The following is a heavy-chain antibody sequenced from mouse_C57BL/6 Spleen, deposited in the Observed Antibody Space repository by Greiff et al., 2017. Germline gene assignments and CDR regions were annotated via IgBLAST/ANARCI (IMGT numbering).Heavy chain of an antibody. Sequence: EVQLVESVGGLVKPGGSLKLSCAASGFTFSDYGMHWVRQAPEKGLEWVAYISSGSSTIYYADTVKGRFTISRNNAKNTLFLQMTSLRSEDTAMYYSARNDSKWVYAMDYWGQGTSVTVSS. CDR1: GFTFSDYG. CDR2: ISSGSSTI. J-gene: IGHJ4*01. D-gene: IGHD2-5*01. V-gene: IGHV5-17*01. CDR3: ARNDSKWVYAMDY.